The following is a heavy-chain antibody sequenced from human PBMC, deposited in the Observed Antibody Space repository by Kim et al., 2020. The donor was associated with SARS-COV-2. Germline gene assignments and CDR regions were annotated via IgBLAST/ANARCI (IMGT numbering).Heavy chain of an antibody. Sequence: SETLYLTCTVSGGSISSSSYYWGWIRQPPGKGLEWIGSIYYSGSTYYNPSLKSRVTISVDTSKNQFSLKLSSVTAADTAVYYCARRTIVDTAMVTSGWFDPWGQGTLVTVSS. CDR2: IYYSGST. CDR3: ARRTIVDTAMVTSGWFDP. V-gene: IGHV4-39*01. D-gene: IGHD5-18*01. J-gene: IGHJ5*02. CDR1: GGSISSSSYY.